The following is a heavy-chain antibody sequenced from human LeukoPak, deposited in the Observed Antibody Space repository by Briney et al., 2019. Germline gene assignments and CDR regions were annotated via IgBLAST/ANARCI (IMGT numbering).Heavy chain of an antibody. CDR2: IYSGGST. CDR3: ARQDRYRYYYDSSGHISH. CDR1: GFTVSSNY. J-gene: IGHJ1*01. V-gene: IGHV3-53*01. D-gene: IGHD3-22*01. Sequence: GGSLRLSCAASGFTVSSNYMSWVRRAPGKGLQWVSVIYSGGSTYYADSVKGRFTISRDNSKNTLYLQMNSLRAEDTAVYYCARQDRYRYYYDSSGHISHWGQGTLVTVSS.